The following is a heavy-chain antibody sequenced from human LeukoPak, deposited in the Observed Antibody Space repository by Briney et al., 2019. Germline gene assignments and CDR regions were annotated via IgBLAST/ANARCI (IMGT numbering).Heavy chain of an antibody. CDR1: GFTFTSHV. D-gene: IGHD1-1*01. Sequence: PGGSLRLSCSASGFTFTSHVMHWVRQAPGKGLQYVSGISMNVQTTYYAGSVKGRFTISRDSSKNTVYLRMNSLTAEDTAVYYCVREGLERRTNFDYWGQGTLVSVSS. V-gene: IGHV3-64D*06. CDR2: ISMNVQTT. CDR3: VREGLERRTNFDY. J-gene: IGHJ4*02.